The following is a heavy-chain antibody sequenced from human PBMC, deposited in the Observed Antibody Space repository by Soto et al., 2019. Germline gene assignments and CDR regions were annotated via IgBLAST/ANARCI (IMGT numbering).Heavy chain of an antibody. CDR1: GGSISSGGYY. CDR3: ARMADYFDSSGYYQERDY. J-gene: IGHJ4*02. V-gene: IGHV4-31*03. CDR2: IHYSGNT. D-gene: IGHD3-22*01. Sequence: SETLSLTCTVSGGSISSGGYYWSWIRQFPGKGLEWIGYIHYSGNTYYNPSLKSRVTISVDTSNSQFSLKLSSVIAADTAVYYCARMADYFDSSGYYQERDYWGQGTLVTVSS.